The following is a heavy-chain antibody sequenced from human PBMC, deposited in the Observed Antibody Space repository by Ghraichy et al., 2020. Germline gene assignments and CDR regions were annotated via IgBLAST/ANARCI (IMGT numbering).Heavy chain of an antibody. D-gene: IGHD2-21*02. CDR3: AKEVTWGAFDI. Sequence: GGSLRLSCAASRFTFSTYGMHWVRQAPGKGLGWVAVISDDGSDKYYAESVKGRFTISRDNSKNTLFLQMNSLRPEDTAVYYCAKEVTWGAFDIWGQGTVVTVSS. V-gene: IGHV3-30*18. J-gene: IGHJ3*02. CDR2: ISDDGSDK. CDR1: RFTFSTYG.